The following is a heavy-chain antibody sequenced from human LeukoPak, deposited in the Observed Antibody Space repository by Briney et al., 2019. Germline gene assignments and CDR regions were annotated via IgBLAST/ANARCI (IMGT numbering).Heavy chain of an antibody. CDR2: IYSGGSI. D-gene: IGHD4-17*01. V-gene: IGHV3-53*01. J-gene: IGHJ4*02. CDR1: GFTVSSNY. CDR3: ARDLYGDYNY. Sequence: GGSLRLSCAASGFTVSSNYMSWVRRAPGKGLEWVSVIYSGGSIYYADSVKGRFTISRDNSKNTLYLQMNSLRAEDTAVYYCARDLYGDYNYWGQGTLVTVSS.